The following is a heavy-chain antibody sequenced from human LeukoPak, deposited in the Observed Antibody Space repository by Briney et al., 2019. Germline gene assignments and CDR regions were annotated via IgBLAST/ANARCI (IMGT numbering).Heavy chain of an antibody. CDR1: GVSINSHY. J-gene: IGHJ6*03. CDR3: ARVLQNYYHLDV. Sequence: SETLSLTCAVSGVSINSHYWSWIRQPPGKGLEWFGFFFESGSTNYKSSLKSRVTISVDTSRNQLSLKLSSVTAADTAVYYCARVLQNYYHLDVWGHGTTVTVSS. V-gene: IGHV4-59*11. CDR2: FFESGST.